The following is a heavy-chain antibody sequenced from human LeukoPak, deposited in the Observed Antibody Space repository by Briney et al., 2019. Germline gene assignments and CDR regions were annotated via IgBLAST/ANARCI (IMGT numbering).Heavy chain of an antibody. J-gene: IGHJ5*02. CDR3: ARGGQLLWCGESTVDNWFVR. D-gene: IGHD3-10*01. V-gene: IGHV1-46*01. Sequence: GASVKVSCKVSGYTLTKYYMHWVRQAPGKGLEWMGIINPRDGETNYAQKFQGRVTMTRDTYTSTVYMEMSSLRCEDPAVYCCARGGQLLWCGESTVDNWFVRWRQATLVTVPS. CDR2: INPRDGET. CDR1: GYTLTKYY.